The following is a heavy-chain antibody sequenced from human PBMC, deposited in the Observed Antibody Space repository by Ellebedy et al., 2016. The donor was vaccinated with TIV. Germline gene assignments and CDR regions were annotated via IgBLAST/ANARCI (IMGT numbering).Heavy chain of an antibody. D-gene: IGHD1-1*01. CDR3: ARDSRYNWNDWDFYHMDV. CDR2: INMNTGNP. Sequence: ASVKVSCKASGYTFTGYPINWVRQAPGQGLEWLGWINMNTGNPTYAQGFTGRFVFSLDTSVTTAYLQISSLKVEDTAVYYCARDSRYNWNDWDFYHMDVWGKGTTVTVSS. CDR1: GYTFTGYP. J-gene: IGHJ6*03. V-gene: IGHV7-4-1*02.